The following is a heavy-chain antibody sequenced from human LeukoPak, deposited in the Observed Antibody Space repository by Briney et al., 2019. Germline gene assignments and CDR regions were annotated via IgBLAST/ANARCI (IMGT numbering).Heavy chain of an antibody. V-gene: IGHV3-7*01. CDR1: EFIFSGYW. Sequence: HPGGSLRLSCAASEFIFSGYWMNWVRQAPGKGLEWVANIKQDGSEKKYVDSVRGRFTISRDNAKNSLYLQMNSLRVEDTAVYYCARDGFVGAADYWGQGTLVTVSS. CDR3: ARDGFVGAADY. CDR2: IKQDGSEK. J-gene: IGHJ4*02. D-gene: IGHD6-13*01.